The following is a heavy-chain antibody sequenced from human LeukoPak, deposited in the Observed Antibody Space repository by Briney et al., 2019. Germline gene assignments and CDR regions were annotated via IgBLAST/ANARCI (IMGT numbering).Heavy chain of an antibody. V-gene: IGHV3-20*04. CDR1: GFSFSSYA. CDR3: ARDRTIADYGDSSDI. Sequence: RPGGSLRLSCAASGFSFSSYAMSWVRQAPGKGLEWVSGINWNGGSTGYADSVKGRFTISRDNAKNSLYLQMNSLGAEDTALYYCARDRTIADYGDSSDIWGQGTMVTVSS. J-gene: IGHJ3*02. D-gene: IGHD4-17*01. CDR2: INWNGGST.